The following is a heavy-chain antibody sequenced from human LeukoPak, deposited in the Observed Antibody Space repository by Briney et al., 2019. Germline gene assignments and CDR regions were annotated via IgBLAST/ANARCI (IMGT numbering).Heavy chain of an antibody. V-gene: IGHV1-18*01. J-gene: IGHJ3*02. CDR1: VYTFTNFG. Sequence: ASVKVSCNASVYTFTNFGISWVRQAPGQGLEWMGWISAYNGNTNYAQKVQGRVTMTADTSTSTAYMELRSLRSHDTAVYYCARAGGWAREDYKADAFDIWGQGTMVTVSS. CDR3: ARAGGWAREDYKADAFDI. D-gene: IGHD4-11*01. CDR2: ISAYNGNT.